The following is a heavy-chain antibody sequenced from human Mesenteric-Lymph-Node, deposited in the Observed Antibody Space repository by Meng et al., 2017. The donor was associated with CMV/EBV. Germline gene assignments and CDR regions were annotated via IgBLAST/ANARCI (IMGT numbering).Heavy chain of an antibody. V-gene: IGHV3-23*01. D-gene: IGHD5-12*01. Sequence: GGSLRLSCAASGFTFSSYAMSWVRQAPGKGLEWVSAISGSGGSTYYADSVKGRFTISRDNSKNTLYLQLISLRVEDTAVYYCAKARDSGYDLIDYWGQGTLVTVSS. CDR3: AKARDSGYDLIDY. CDR1: GFTFSSYA. CDR2: ISGSGGST. J-gene: IGHJ4*02.